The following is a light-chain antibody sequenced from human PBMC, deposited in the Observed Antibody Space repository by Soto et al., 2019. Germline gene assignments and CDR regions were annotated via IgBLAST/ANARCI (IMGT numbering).Light chain of an antibody. V-gene: IGKV1-5*01. Sequence: DIQMTQSPSTLSESVGERVTITCRASQSISSWLAWYQQKPGKAPKLLIYGASNLESGVPSRFSGSGSGTEFTLTITTLQPDDFATYFCQHYRRNTWSFGPGTKVDIK. CDR1: QSISSW. CDR3: QHYRRNTWS. CDR2: GAS. J-gene: IGKJ1*01.